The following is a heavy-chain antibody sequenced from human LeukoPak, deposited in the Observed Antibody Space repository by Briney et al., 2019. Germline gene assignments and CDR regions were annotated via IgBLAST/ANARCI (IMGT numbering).Heavy chain of an antibody. CDR2: INANSGGT. V-gene: IGHV1-2*02. D-gene: IGHD3-10*01. CDR1: GYTFTGYY. J-gene: IGHJ5*02. CDR3: ARDWRRLLWFGTQPDWFDP. Sequence: ASVKVSCKASGYTFTGYYMNWVRQAPGQGLEWMGWINANSGGTNYAQKFQGRVTMTRDTSISTAYMELSKLRSDDTAVYYCARDWRRLLWFGTQPDWFDPWGQGTLVTVSS.